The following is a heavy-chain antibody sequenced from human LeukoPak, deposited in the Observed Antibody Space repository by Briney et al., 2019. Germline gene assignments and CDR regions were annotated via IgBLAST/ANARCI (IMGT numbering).Heavy chain of an antibody. D-gene: IGHD4-17*01. J-gene: IGHJ6*02. CDR1: GFTFSSYS. Sequence: KPGGSLRLSCAASGFTFSSYSMNWVRQAPGKGLEWVSSISSSSSYIYYADSVKGRFTISRDNAKNSLYLQMNSLGAEDTAVYYCAREATVTNDYGMDVWGQGTTVTVSS. V-gene: IGHV3-21*01. CDR3: AREATVTNDYGMDV. CDR2: ISSSSSYI.